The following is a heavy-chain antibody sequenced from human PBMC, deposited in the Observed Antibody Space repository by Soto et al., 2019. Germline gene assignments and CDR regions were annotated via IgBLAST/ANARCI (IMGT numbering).Heavy chain of an antibody. D-gene: IGHD5-18*01. Sequence: SVKVSCKASGGTFSSYAISWVRQAPGQGLEWMGGIIPIFGTANYAQKFQGRVTITADESTSTAYMELSSLRPEDTAVYYCARLLVDTAMPQVDYWGQGTLVTVSS. J-gene: IGHJ4*02. CDR3: ARLLVDTAMPQVDY. V-gene: IGHV1-69*13. CDR2: IIPIFGTA. CDR1: GGTFSSYA.